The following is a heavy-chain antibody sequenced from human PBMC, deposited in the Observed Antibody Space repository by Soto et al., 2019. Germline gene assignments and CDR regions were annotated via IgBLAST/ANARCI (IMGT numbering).Heavy chain of an antibody. J-gene: IGHJ4*02. Sequence: EVQLVETGGGLTQPGGSLRLSCVASGFTVSSNYMSWVRQAPGKGLEWVSIIYSGGSTHYADSVKGRFTISRDNSKNSLYLQMNSLRAEDTAVYYCARDLQELTYYFDYWGQGTLVTVSS. CDR3: ARDLQELTYYFDY. CDR2: IYSGGST. D-gene: IGHD1-7*01. V-gene: IGHV3-53*02. CDR1: GFTVSSNY.